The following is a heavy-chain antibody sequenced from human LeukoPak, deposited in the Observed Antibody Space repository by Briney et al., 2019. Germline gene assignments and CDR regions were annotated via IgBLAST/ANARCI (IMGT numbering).Heavy chain of an antibody. CDR1: GGSISSYY. CDR3: ARQGRVLWELLGYFDY. J-gene: IGHJ4*02. CDR2: IYYSGST. D-gene: IGHD1-26*01. V-gene: IGHV4-59*08. Sequence: SETLSLTCTVSGGSISSYYWSRIRQPPGKGLEWIGYIYYSGSTNYNPSLKSRVTISVDTSKNQFSLKLSSVTAADTAVYYCARQGRVLWELLGYFDYWGQGTLVTVSS.